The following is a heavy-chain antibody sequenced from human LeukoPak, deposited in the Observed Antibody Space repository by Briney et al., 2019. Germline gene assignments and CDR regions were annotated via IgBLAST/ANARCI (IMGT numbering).Heavy chain of an antibody. CDR1: GASINYNC. Sequence: SETLSLTCTVSGASINYNCWSWVRQPPGKGLEWIGYIYHRDNTNYNPSLESRVTISLDTSRSQFSLKLRSVTAADTAVYYCAGTHYDFWSAYLDSWGQGTLVTVSS. V-gene: IGHV4-59*01. J-gene: IGHJ4*02. D-gene: IGHD3-3*01. CDR3: AGTHYDFWSAYLDS. CDR2: IYHRDNT.